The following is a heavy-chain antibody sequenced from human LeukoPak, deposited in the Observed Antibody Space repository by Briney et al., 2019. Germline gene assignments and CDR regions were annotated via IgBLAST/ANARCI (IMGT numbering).Heavy chain of an antibody. CDR1: GFTFSSYW. V-gene: IGHV3-7*01. CDR2: IKQDGSEK. J-gene: IGHJ6*02. D-gene: IGHD6-13*01. Sequence: GGSLRLSCAASGFTFSSYWMSWVRQAPGKGLEWVANIKQDGSEKYYVDSVKGRFTISKDNAKNSLYLQMNSLRAEDTAVYYCARALSSSWTPYYYYYGMDVWGQGTTVTVSS. CDR3: ARALSSSWTPYYYYYGMDV.